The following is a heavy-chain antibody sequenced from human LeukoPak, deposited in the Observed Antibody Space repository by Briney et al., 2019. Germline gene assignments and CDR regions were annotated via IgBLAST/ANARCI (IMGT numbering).Heavy chain of an antibody. J-gene: IGHJ4*02. CDR3: ARHLAGDSLYRHFDY. CDR1: AITFSNSW. V-gene: IGHV3-7*04. CDR2: IKQDGSET. Sequence: GGSLRLSCTASAITFSNSWMSWVRQAPGKGLEWVANIKQDGSETNYVDSVKGRFTISRDNAKNPLFLQMNSLRGEDTGIYYCARHLAGDSLYRHFDYWGQGTLVTVSS. D-gene: IGHD5/OR15-5a*01.